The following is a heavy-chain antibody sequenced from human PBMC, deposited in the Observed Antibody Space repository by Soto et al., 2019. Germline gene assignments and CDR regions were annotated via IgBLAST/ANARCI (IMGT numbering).Heavy chain of an antibody. CDR1: GFTFSSYG. J-gene: IGHJ6*02. CDR3: AKEEYYDFSSGPLTKYYYEYDGMDX. D-gene: IGHD3-3*01. Sequence: PGGSLRLSCAASGFTFSSYGMHWVRQAPGKGLEWVSFISDDGSNKYYEDSVKVRFTISIDNSNNTLYLQMNSLRAEDTAVYYCAKEEYYDFSSGPLTKYYYEYDGMDXWGQGTTGTVS. V-gene: IGHV3-30*18. CDR2: ISDDGSNK.